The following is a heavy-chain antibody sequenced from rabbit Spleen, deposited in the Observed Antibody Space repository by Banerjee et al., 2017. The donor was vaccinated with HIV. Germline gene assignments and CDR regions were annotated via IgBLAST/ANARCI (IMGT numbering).Heavy chain of an antibody. CDR2: IATGSGTT. CDR3: ARDTGSSFSSYGMDL. CDR1: GFSFSTSHY. J-gene: IGHJ6*01. D-gene: IGHD8-1*01. V-gene: IGHV1S45*01. Sequence: QEQLEESGGDLVKPEGSLTLTCTASGFSFSTSHYMSWVRQAPGKGLEWIGCIATGSGTTWYASWAKGRFTISKTSSTTVTLQMTSLTAADTATYFCARDTGSSFSSYGMDLWGQGTLVTVS.